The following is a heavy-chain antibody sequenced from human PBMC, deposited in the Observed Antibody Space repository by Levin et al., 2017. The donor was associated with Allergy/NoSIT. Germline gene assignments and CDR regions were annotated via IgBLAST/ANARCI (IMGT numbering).Heavy chain of an antibody. J-gene: IGHJ6*02. CDR2: IIPILGIA. CDR1: GGTFSSYA. CDR3: ATSFDYDFWSGPYYYYGMDG. V-gene: IGHV1-69*04. D-gene: IGHD3-3*01. Sequence: SVKVSCKASGGTFSSYAISWVRQAPGQGLEWMGRIIPILGIANYAQKFQGRVTITADKSTSTAYMELSSLRSEDTAVYYCATSFDYDFWSGPYYYYGMDGWGQGTTVTVSS.